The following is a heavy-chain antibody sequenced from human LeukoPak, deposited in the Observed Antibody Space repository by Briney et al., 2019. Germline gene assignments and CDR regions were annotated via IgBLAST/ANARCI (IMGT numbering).Heavy chain of an antibody. Sequence: SQTLSLTCTVSGGSINSGGSYWSWIRQHPGKGLEWIGYISYSGSTHYNPSLKSRVTISADTSKNQFSLKLSSVTATDTAVYYCARTASYGSGSYYGLVGYYGMDVWGQGTTVTVSS. CDR2: ISYSGST. CDR3: ARTASYGSGSYYGLVGYYGMDV. J-gene: IGHJ6*02. V-gene: IGHV4-31*03. CDR1: GGSINSGGSY. D-gene: IGHD3-10*01.